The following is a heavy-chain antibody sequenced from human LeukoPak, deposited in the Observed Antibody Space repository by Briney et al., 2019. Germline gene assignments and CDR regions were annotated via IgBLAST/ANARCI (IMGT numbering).Heavy chain of an antibody. Sequence: GGSLRLSCAASGFTFSSYSMNWVRQAPGKGLEWVSSISSSSSYIYYADSVKGRFTISRDNAKNSLYLQMNSLRAEDTAVYYCARDAPSILWGSVYWGQGTLVTVSS. D-gene: IGHD7-27*01. CDR3: ARDAPSILWGSVY. CDR1: GFTFSSYS. CDR2: ISSSSSYI. V-gene: IGHV3-21*01. J-gene: IGHJ4*02.